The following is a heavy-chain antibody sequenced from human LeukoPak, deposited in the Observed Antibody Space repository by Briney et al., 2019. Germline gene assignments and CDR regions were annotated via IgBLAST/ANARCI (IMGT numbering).Heavy chain of an antibody. Sequence: GGSLRLSCAASGFTFSSYWMSWVRQAPGKGLEWVANIKQDGSEKYYVDSVKGRFTISRDNAKNSLYLQMNSLRAEDTAVYYCARSYYGSGSYYYYYGMDVWGQGTTVTVSS. V-gene: IGHV3-7*01. CDR1: GFTFSSYW. D-gene: IGHD3-10*01. CDR3: ARSYYGSGSYYYYYGMDV. J-gene: IGHJ6*02. CDR2: IKQDGSEK.